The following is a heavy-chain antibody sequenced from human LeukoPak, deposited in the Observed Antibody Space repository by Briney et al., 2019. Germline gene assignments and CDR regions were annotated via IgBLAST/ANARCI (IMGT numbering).Heavy chain of an antibody. CDR2: MWYDGSNR. D-gene: IGHD4-17*01. CDR3: ARDNDGDSFDAFDI. CDR1: GFTFSSYG. J-gene: IGHJ3*02. Sequence: PGRSLRLSCAASGFTFSSYGMHWVRQAPGKGLEWVAVMWYDGSNRNYADSVKGRFTISRDNSKNTLYLQMNSLRAEDTAVYYCARDNDGDSFDAFDIWGQGTMVTVSS. V-gene: IGHV3-33*08.